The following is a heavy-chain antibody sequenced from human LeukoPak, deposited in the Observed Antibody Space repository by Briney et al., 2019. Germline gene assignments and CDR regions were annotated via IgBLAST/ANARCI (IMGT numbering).Heavy chain of an antibody. CDR1: GFTFSSYA. D-gene: IGHD3-3*01. CDR3: AKDGRRYDFWSGSDY. Sequence: GGSLRLSCAASGFTFSSYAMSWVRRAPGKGLEWVSAISGSGGSTYYADSVKGRFTISRDNSKNTLYLQMNSLRAEDTAVYYCAKDGRRYDFWSGSDYWGQGTLVTVSS. CDR2: ISGSGGST. V-gene: IGHV3-23*01. J-gene: IGHJ4*02.